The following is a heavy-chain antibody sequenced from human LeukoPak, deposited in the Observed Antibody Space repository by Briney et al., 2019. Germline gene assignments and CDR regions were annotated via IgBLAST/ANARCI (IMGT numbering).Heavy chain of an antibody. Sequence: LGGSLRLSCAASGFTFSTFAMIWVRQPPGKGLEWVSSIFPSGGEIHYADSDRCRFTISRYNSKSTLSLQMNSLRAEDTAIYYCATYRQVLLPFESWGQGTLVTVSS. CDR2: IFPSGGEI. D-gene: IGHD2-8*02. V-gene: IGHV3-23*01. CDR3: ATYRQVLLPFES. CDR1: GFTFSTFA. J-gene: IGHJ4*02.